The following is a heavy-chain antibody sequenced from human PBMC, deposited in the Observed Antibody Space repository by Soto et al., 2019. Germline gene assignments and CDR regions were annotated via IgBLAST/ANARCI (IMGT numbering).Heavy chain of an antibody. CDR2: ISSSGSTK. J-gene: IGHJ6*02. CDR1: GFTFSSYE. V-gene: IGHV3-48*03. CDR3: ARVPRNFYYNGMDV. Sequence: GGSLRLSCEGSGFTFSSYEMNWVRQAPGKGLEWVSYISSSGSTKNYADSVKGRFTISRDNVKNPLYLQMNSLRAEDTAVYYCARVPRNFYYNGMDVWGQGTTVTVSS.